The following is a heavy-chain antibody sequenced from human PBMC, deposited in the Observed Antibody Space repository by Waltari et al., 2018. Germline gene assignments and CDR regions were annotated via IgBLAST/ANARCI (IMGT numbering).Heavy chain of an antibody. V-gene: IGHV3-30-3*01. D-gene: IGHD5-12*01. CDR2: ISYDGSNK. J-gene: IGHJ4*02. CDR3: ARSKIVATNFDY. Sequence: QVQLVEAGGGVVQPGRSLRLSCAASGCTFSRYAMHWVRQAPGKGLEWVAVISYDGSNKYYADSVKGRFTISRDNSKNTLYLQMNSLRAEDTAVYYCARSKIVATNFDYWGQGTLVTVSS. CDR1: GCTFSRYA.